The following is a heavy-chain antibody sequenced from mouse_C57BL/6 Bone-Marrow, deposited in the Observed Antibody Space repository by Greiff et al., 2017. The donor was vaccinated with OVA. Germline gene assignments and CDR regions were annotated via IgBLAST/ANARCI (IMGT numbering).Heavy chain of an antibody. CDR3: ARGYYDYDVGFAY. V-gene: IGHV1-82*01. Sequence: QVQLQQSGPELVKPGASVKISCKASGYAFSSSWMNWVKQRPGKGLEWIGRIYPGDGDTNYNGKVKGKATLTADKSSSTAYMQLSSLTSEDSAVYFCARGYYDYDVGFAYWGQGTLVTVSA. J-gene: IGHJ3*01. CDR1: GYAFSSSW. CDR2: IYPGDGDT. D-gene: IGHD2-4*01.